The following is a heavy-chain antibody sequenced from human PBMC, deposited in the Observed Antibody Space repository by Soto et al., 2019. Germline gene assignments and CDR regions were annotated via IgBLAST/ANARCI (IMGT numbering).Heavy chain of an antibody. V-gene: IGHV1-69*13. Sequence: SVKVSCKASGGTFSSYAISWVRQAPGQGLEWMGGIIPIFGTANYAQKFQGRVTITADESTSTAYMELSSLRSEDTAVYYCARDLGDGYNIVYYYGMDVWGQGTTVTVSS. CDR1: GGTFSSYA. CDR2: IIPIFGTA. CDR3: ARDLGDGYNIVYYYGMDV. J-gene: IGHJ6*02. D-gene: IGHD5-12*01.